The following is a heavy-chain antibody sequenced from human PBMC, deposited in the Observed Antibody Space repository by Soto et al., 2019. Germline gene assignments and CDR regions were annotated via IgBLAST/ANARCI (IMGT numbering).Heavy chain of an antibody. CDR1: GYTFTGYF. J-gene: IGHJ5*02. D-gene: IGHD3-10*01. CDR3: ARVIRGAYYNSPLDT. CDR2: INPYSGGA. Sequence: ASVKVSCKASGYTFTGYFMHWVRQAPGQGLEWMGWINPYSGGADYAQSSQGRVTMTRDTSISTVYMELSRLRFDDTAVYYCARVIRGAYYNSPLDTWGQGTLVTVSS. V-gene: IGHV1-2*02.